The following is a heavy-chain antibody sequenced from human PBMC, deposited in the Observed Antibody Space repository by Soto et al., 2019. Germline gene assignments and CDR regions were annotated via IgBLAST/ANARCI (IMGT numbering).Heavy chain of an antibody. V-gene: IGHV3-72*01. CDR1: GFTFSGHY. CDR3: STTVITAPRFEY. J-gene: IGHJ4*02. CDR2: IRNKPNGHTT. D-gene: IGHD2-21*02. Sequence: EVQLVESGGGVVQPGGSLRLSCEGSGFTFSGHYMDWVRQAPGKGLEWLGRIRNKPNGHTTSYAATVKGRFTISRDDSKNLGYLQMNSPDIYDTALYYGSTTVITAPRFEYWGQGTLVAVSS.